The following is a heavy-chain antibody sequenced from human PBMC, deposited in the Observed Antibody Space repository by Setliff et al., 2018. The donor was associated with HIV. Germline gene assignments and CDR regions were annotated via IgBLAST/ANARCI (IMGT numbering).Heavy chain of an antibody. D-gene: IGHD4-17*01. J-gene: IGHJ4*02. CDR2: IDPGSGNT. CDR1: GYTFINYA. Sequence: ASVKVSCKAFGYTFINYAIHWVRRAPGQGLEWMGWIDPGSGNTKYSQKFQGRVTITSDTSASTAYMELTRLRSEDTAIYYCAPVTTTGLDYWGQGTLVTVSS. CDR3: APVTTTGLDY. V-gene: IGHV1-3*01.